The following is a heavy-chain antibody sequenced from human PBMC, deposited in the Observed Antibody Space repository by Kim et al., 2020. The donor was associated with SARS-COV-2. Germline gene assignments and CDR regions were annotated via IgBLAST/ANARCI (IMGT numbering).Heavy chain of an antibody. CDR1: GFTFSDYW. Sequence: GGSLRLSCAASGFTFSDYWMNWVRQAPGKGLEWVANIKEDGSERYYVDSVKGRFTISRDNAKNTLYLQMNSLRVDDTAVYYCARDTDWHFDLWGRGTLVT. CDR2: IKEDGSER. J-gene: IGHJ2*01. V-gene: IGHV3-7*03. CDR3: ARDTDWHFDL.